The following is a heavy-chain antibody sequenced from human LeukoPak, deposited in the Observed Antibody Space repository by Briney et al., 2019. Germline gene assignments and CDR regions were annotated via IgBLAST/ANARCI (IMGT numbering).Heavy chain of an antibody. CDR1: GFVFSNFG. Sequence: GGSLRLTCAASGFVFSNFGMTWVRQAPGKGLEWVSTTSAGGEDKHYADSVKGRFTISRDNSKNTLYLQMNTLRAEDTALYYCAKDVGFCSGDSCSFFDYWGQGDLVTVSS. D-gene: IGHD2-15*01. V-gene: IGHV3-23*01. CDR2: TSAGGEDK. CDR3: AKDVGFCSGDSCSFFDY. J-gene: IGHJ4*02.